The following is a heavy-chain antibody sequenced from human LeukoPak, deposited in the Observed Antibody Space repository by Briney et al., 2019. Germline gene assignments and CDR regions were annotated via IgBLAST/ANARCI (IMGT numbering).Heavy chain of an antibody. CDR3: ARDSHYYDSSGYSEYYFDY. CDR2: INPNSGGT. Sequence: ASVKVSCKASGYTFTGYYMHWVRQAPGQGLEWMGWINPNSGGTNYAQKFQGRVTMTRDTSISTAYMELSSLRSEDTAVYYCARDSHYYDSSGYSEYYFDYWGQGTLVTVSS. V-gene: IGHV1-2*02. D-gene: IGHD3-22*01. CDR1: GYTFTGYY. J-gene: IGHJ4*02.